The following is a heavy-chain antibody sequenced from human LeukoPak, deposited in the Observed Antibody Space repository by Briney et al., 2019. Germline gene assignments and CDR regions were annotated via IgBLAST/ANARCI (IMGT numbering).Heavy chain of an antibody. CDR3: ARGMVRGVIIKPYYYYGMDV. V-gene: IGHV1-46*01. D-gene: IGHD3-10*01. J-gene: IGHJ6*04. CDR1: GYTFTSYY. Sequence: GSVKVSCKASGYTFTSYYMHWVRQAPGQGLEWMGIINYSGGSTNYAQKFQGRVTITRDTSTSTVYMALSSLRSEDTAVYYCARGMVRGVIIKPYYYYGMDVWGKGTTVTVSS. CDR2: INYSGGST.